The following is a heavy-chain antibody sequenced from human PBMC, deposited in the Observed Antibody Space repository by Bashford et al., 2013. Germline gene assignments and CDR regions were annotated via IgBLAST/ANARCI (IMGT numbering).Heavy chain of an antibody. D-gene: IGHD3-22*01. Sequence: VRQAPGQGTLSGWDGSTLTRGGTNHAQKFQGRVTMTRDTSISTAYMELSRLRSDDTAMYYCARDPNYYDSSGYGYWGQGTLVTVSS. V-gene: IGHV1-2*02. J-gene: IGHJ4*02. CDR2: STLTRGGT. CDR3: ARDPNYYDSSGYGY.